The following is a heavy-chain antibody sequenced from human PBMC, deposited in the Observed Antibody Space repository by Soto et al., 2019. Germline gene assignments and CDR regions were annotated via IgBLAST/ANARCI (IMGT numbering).Heavy chain of an antibody. CDR2: IRGDGADS. CDR1: GFMFSAFW. Sequence: EVQLVESGGDLVQPGGSLRLSCAASGFMFSAFWVHWVRQAPGKGLVWVARIRGDGADSNYADSVKGRFTISRDNDRSTLYLQMTSRRVEDTAVYYCASDLVLGSGSLGQWGQGTLVTVSS. J-gene: IGHJ4*02. D-gene: IGHD3-10*01. CDR3: ASDLVLGSGSLGQ. V-gene: IGHV3-74*01.